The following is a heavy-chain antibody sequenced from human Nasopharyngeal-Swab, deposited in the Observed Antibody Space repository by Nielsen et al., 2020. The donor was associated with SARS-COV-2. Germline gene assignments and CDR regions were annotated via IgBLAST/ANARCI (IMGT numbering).Heavy chain of an antibody. V-gene: IGHV3-11*04. D-gene: IGHD6-13*01. CDR3: VRDITAPGSTEYFHP. J-gene: IGHJ1*01. CDR2: LSPSGSDV. CDR1: GFTFGGYY. Sequence: GESLKISCVGSGFTFGGYYMSWIRQAPGKGREWISFLSPSGSDVHSLDSVAGRFSVSRDNAKNSLYLQIYSLRAEDTAIYYCVRDITAPGSTEYFHPWGQGTLVTVSS.